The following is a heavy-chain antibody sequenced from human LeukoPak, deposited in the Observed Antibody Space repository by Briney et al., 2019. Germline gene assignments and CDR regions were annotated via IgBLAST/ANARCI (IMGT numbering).Heavy chain of an antibody. CDR3: ARDRGVVVPAAIRPNWFDP. V-gene: IGHV3-30-3*01. D-gene: IGHD2-2*01. J-gene: IGHJ5*02. CDR2: ISYDGSNK. CDR1: GFTFSSYA. Sequence: PGRSLRLSCAASGFTFSSYAMHWVRQAPGKGLEWVAVISYDGSNKYYADSVKGRFTISRDNSKNTLYLQMNSLRAEDTAVYYCARDRGVVVPAAIRPNWFDPWGQGTLVTVSS.